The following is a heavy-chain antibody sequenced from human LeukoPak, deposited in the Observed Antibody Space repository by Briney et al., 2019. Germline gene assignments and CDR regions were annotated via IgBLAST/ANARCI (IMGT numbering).Heavy chain of an antibody. J-gene: IGHJ4*02. CDR2: INPNSGGT. D-gene: IGHD6-13*01. V-gene: IGHV1-2*02. Sequence: ASVKVSCKASGYTFTGYYMHWVRQAPGQGLEWMGWINPNSGGTNYAQKFQGRVTMTRDTSISTAYMELSRLRSDDTAVYYCARDPSSSWYGGYNYWGQGTLVTVS. CDR1: GYTFTGYY. CDR3: ARDPSSSWYGGYNY.